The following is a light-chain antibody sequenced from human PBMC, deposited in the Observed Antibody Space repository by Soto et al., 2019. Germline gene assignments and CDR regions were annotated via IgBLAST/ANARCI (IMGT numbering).Light chain of an antibody. Sequence: EIVLKQSPGTLSSSPGERATLSCRASQSISSSNLAWYQQTPGQAPRLLLYGASNRAAGIPDRFSGSGSGTDFTLTISRMAPEHSAVYYCQQYGRSPDWDRWTFGQGTKVEGK. V-gene: IGKV3-20*01. CDR3: QQYGRSPDWDRWT. J-gene: IGKJ1*01. CDR2: GAS. CDR1: QSISSSN.